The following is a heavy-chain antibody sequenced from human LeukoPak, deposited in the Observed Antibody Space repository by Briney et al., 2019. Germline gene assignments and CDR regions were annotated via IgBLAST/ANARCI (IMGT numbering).Heavy chain of an antibody. Sequence: GGSLRLFCAPSGLTFHIYDVRGPRHATGKALVWVSAICGSSGSTYYVDSVKGRFTISRDNSKNTLYLQMNSLRAEDTALYYCAKKGGIPVAGQLDYWGQGTLVTVSS. CDR3: AKKGGIPVAGQLDY. CDR1: GLTFHIYD. J-gene: IGHJ4*02. D-gene: IGHD6-19*01. CDR2: ICGSSGST. V-gene: IGHV3-23*01.